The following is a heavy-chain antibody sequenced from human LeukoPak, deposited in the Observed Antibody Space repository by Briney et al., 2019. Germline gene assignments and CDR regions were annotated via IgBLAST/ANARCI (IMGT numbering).Heavy chain of an antibody. V-gene: IGHV4-34*01. CDR1: GGSFSGYY. J-gene: IGHJ4*02. Sequence: PSETLALTCAVYGGSFSGYYWSWIRQPPGKGLEWIGESNHSGSTNYNPSLKSRVTISVDTSKNQFSLKLSSVTAADTAVYYCARSAFVVVPAAPFDYWGQGTLVTVSS. CDR3: ARSAFVVVPAAPFDY. D-gene: IGHD2-2*01. CDR2: SNHSGST.